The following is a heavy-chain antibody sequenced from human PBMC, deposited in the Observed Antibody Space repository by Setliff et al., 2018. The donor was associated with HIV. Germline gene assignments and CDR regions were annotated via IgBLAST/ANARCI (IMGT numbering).Heavy chain of an antibody. V-gene: IGHV4-34*01. Sequence: ASETLSLTCAVYGGSFSDNYWGWIRQPPGNGLEWIGSIYHTGSTYYKPSLKSRVTISVDTSKNQFSLRLSSVAAGDTAVYYCARSIVPVASGYYYFEYWGQG. CDR3: ARSIVPVASGYYYFEY. D-gene: IGHD3-3*01. CDR2: IYHTGST. CDR1: GGSFSDNY. J-gene: IGHJ4*02.